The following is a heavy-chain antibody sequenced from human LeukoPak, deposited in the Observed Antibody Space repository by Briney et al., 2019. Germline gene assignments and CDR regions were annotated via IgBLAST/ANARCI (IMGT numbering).Heavy chain of an antibody. Sequence: GGSLRLSCAASGFTFSSYRMNWVRQAPGKGQEWVSLISSNSSHTYNADSVKGRFTISRDNAKNSLYLQMNSLRAEDTAVYYCARGGSGWPIYFDYWGQGTLVTVSS. CDR3: ARGGSGWPIYFDY. CDR2: ISSNSSHT. J-gene: IGHJ4*02. D-gene: IGHD6-19*01. V-gene: IGHV3-21*01. CDR1: GFTFSSYR.